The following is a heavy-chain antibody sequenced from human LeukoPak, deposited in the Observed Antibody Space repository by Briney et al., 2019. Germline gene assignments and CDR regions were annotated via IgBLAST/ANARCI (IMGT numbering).Heavy chain of an antibody. CDR1: GFTFSSYS. D-gene: IGHD5-12*01. CDR3: AKALHNLLPIIVATVKYYYGMDV. J-gene: IGHJ6*02. V-gene: IGHV3-21*04. Sequence: GGSLRLPCAASGFTFSSYSMNWVRQAPGKGLEWVSSISSSSSYIYYADSVKGRFTISRDNSKNTLYLQMNSLRAEDTAVYYCAKALHNLLPIIVATVKYYYGMDVWGQGTTVTVSS. CDR2: ISSSSSYI.